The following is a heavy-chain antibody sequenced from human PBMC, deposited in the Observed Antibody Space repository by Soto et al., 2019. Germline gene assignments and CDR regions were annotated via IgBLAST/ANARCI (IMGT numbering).Heavy chain of an antibody. D-gene: IGHD3-22*01. CDR1: GGSISSSSYY. CDR3: AGSTYYDSSGFI. V-gene: IGHV4-39*01. CDR2: IYYSGST. J-gene: IGHJ3*02. Sequence: QLQLQESGPGLVKPSETLSLTCTVSGGSISSSSYYWGWIRQPPGKGLEWIGSIYYSGSTYYNPSLKSRVTISGDTSKNQFSLKLSSVTAADTAVYYCAGSTYYDSSGFIWGQGTMVTVSS.